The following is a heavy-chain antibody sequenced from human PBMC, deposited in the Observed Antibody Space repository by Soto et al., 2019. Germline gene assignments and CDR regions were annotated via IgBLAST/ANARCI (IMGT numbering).Heavy chain of an antibody. D-gene: IGHD6-19*01. CDR1: SGSFSVYY. Sequence: PSETMSLSSAVYSGSFSVYYGSWIRQPPGKGLEWIGEINHSGSTNYNPSLKSRVTISVDTSKIQFSLKLSSVTAADTAVYYCAGGAQWLAFAYWGQGTLVTVSS. CDR3: AGGAQWLAFAY. CDR2: INHSGST. V-gene: IGHV4-34*01. J-gene: IGHJ4*02.